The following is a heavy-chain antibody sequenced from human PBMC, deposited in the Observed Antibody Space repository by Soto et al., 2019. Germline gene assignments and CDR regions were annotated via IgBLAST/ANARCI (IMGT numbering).Heavy chain of an antibody. J-gene: IGHJ4*02. D-gene: IGHD1-26*01. CDR1: GFTLSDHY. CDR2: INGRGNYI. Sequence: GGSLRLSCEGSGFTLSDHYMDWVRQAPGKGLEWVSSINGRGNYIYYAESVKGRFTISRDNAKNSLYLQMDRLRAEDTALYYCVREDGKVGTNSAFDYWGLGALVTVS. V-gene: IGHV3-21*01. CDR3: VREDGKVGTNSAFDY.